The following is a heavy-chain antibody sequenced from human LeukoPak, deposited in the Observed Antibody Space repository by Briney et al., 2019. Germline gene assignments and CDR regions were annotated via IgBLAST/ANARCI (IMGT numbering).Heavy chain of an antibody. Sequence: SETLSLTCAVSGGSTSFYYWSWLRQPPGKRLEWIGYIYNSGTTRYNPSLMSRVTISVDTSKNQFSLNLRSVTAADTAVYYCARDSRYSDNSGYYYSHYYMDVWGKGTTVTVS. CDR3: ARDSRYSDNSGYYYSHYYMDV. CDR2: IYNSGTT. V-gene: IGHV4-59*01. CDR1: GGSTSFYY. J-gene: IGHJ6*03. D-gene: IGHD3-22*01.